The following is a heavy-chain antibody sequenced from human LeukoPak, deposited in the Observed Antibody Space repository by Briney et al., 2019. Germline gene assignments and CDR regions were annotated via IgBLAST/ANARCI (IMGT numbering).Heavy chain of an antibody. CDR3: AREERAVAGPFDI. Sequence: ASVNVSCKASGYTFTGYYMHWVRQAPGQGLEWMGWINPNSGGTNYAQKFQGRVTMTRDTSISTAYMELSRLRSDDTAVYYCAREERAVAGPFDIWGQGTMVTVSS. V-gene: IGHV1-2*02. J-gene: IGHJ3*02. CDR2: INPNSGGT. CDR1: GYTFTGYY. D-gene: IGHD6-19*01.